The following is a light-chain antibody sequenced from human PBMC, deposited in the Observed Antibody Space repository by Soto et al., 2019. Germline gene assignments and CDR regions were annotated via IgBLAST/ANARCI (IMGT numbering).Light chain of an antibody. CDR3: GSWDSSLSAYV. J-gene: IGLJ1*01. CDR1: SSNIGGNS. CDR2: DDD. V-gene: IGLV1-51*01. Sequence: QSVMTQPPSVSAAPGQKVIISCSGSSSNIGGNSVSWYQQLPGTAPKLLIYDDDKRPSVIPDRFSGSKSGTAATLGITGFQTGDEADYYCGSWDSSLSAYVFATGTKVTV.